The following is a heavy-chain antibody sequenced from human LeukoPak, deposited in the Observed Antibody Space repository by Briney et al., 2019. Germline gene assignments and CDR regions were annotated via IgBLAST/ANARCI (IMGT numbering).Heavy chain of an antibody. CDR2: IKQDGSDK. Sequence: GGSLRLSCAAPGFTFSGYWMSWVRQAPGKGLEWVANIKQDGSDKYYVDSVKGRFTISRDNAKNSLYLQMNSLRAEDTAVYYCARGYYYDSSGYYVDYGGQGTLVTVSS. J-gene: IGHJ4*02. D-gene: IGHD3-22*01. V-gene: IGHV3-7*01. CDR1: GFTFSGYW. CDR3: ARGYYYDSSGYYVDY.